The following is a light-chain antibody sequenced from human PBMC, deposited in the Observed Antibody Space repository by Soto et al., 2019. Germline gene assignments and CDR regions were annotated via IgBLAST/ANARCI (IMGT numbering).Light chain of an antibody. CDR2: EDN. CDR3: SSYTTSSTLV. Sequence: QSALTQPASVSGSPGQSITISCTGSSSDIGRYNLVSWYQQHPGKAPTLLIYEDNKRPSGVSNRFSGSKSGNTASLTISGLQAEDEADYYCSSYTTSSTLVFGGGTKLTVL. V-gene: IGLV2-14*02. J-gene: IGLJ2*01. CDR1: SSDIGRYNL.